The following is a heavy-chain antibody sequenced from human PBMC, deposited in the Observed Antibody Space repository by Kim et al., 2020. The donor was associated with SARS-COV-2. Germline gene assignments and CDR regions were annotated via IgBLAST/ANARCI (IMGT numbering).Heavy chain of an antibody. V-gene: IGHV3-23*01. CDR1: GFTFIGHA. CDR2: IDGSGGTT. CDR3: MNGGWGWIRAH. J-gene: IGHJ4*02. Sequence: GGSLRLSCTTSGFTFIGHAMSWVRQAPGQGLEWVSSIDGSGGTTYYVDSVKGRFTISRDDAKNTLYLQMRALRAEDTATYYCMNGGWGWIRAHWGPGTLV. D-gene: IGHD5-18*01.